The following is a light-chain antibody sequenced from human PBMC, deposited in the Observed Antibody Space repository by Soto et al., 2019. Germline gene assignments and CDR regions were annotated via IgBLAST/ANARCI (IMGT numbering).Light chain of an antibody. Sequence: DIQMTQSPSTLSASVGDRVTISFRASQTISTWLACYQQKPGKAPKLLIYDVSTLGSGVPSRFSGSGSGTDFTLTISSLQPDDSATYYCQQYNTFWTFGQGTKVDIK. V-gene: IGKV1-5*01. CDR2: DVS. CDR1: QTISTW. J-gene: IGKJ1*01. CDR3: QQYNTFWT.